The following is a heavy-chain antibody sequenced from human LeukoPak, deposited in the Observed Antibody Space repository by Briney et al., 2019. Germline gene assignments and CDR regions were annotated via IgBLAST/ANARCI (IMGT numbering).Heavy chain of an antibody. V-gene: IGHV3-23*01. CDR2: ITASGGT. CDR1: SFTLTSQS. Sequence: GGSLRLSCAPSSFTLTSQSMSSVRQAPGKGLEWVSTITASGGTYYADSLKGRFTISRDTSKNTLYLQTNSLRAEDTAVYYCAKRGRYYFDQWGQGTLVTVSS. CDR3: AKRGRYYFDQ. J-gene: IGHJ4*02.